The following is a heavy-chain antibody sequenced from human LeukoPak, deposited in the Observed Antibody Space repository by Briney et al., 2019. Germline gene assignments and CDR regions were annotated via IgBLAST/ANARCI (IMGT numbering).Heavy chain of an antibody. CDR3: ARDYLQQLGPPGY. D-gene: IGHD6-13*01. V-gene: IGHV1-69*04. CDR1: GGTFSSYA. CDR2: IIPILGIA. Sequence: ASVKVSCKASGGTFSSYAISWVRQAPGQGLEWMGRIIPILGIANYAQKFQGRVTITADKSTSTAYMELSSLRSEDTAVYYCARDYLQQLGPPGYWGQGTLVTVSS. J-gene: IGHJ4*02.